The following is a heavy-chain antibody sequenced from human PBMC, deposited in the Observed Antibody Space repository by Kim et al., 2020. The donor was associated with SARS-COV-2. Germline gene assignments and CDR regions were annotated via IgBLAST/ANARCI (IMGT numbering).Heavy chain of an antibody. CDR1: GGSFSGYY. J-gene: IGHJ4*02. D-gene: IGHD4-17*01. CDR2: INHSGST. CDR3: ARGGLRELDY. Sequence: SETLSLTCAVYGGSFSGYYWSWIRQPPGKGLEWIGEINHSGSTNYNPSLKSRVTISVDTSKNQFSLKLSSVTAADTAVYYCARGGLRELDYWGQGTLVTVSS. V-gene: IGHV4-34*01.